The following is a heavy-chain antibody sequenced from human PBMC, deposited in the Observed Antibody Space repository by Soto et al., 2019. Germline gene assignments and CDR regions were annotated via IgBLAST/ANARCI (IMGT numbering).Heavy chain of an antibody. CDR3: ARGYCSGGTCYSKRDFYYALDV. Sequence: LKISCKGSGYTFTNYWIGWVRQMPGKGLEWMGIIYAGDSDTRYSPSFQGQVTFSVDMSINAAYLQWSSLRASDTAIYYCARGYCSGGTCYSKRDFYYALDVWGQGTTVTVSS. J-gene: IGHJ6*02. D-gene: IGHD2-15*01. V-gene: IGHV5-51*01. CDR2: IYAGDSDT. CDR1: GYTFTNYW.